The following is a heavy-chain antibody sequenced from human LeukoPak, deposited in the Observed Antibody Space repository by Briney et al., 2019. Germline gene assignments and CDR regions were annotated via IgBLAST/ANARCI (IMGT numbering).Heavy chain of an antibody. J-gene: IGHJ3*02. Sequence: ASVKVSCKASGYTFSSSGISWVRQAPGQGLEWMGWISPYNDNTNYAQNLQGRVTMTTDTSTGTPYIELRSLRSDDTAVYYCAKMRGGLNALDIWGQGTMVTVSP. CDR1: GYTFSSSG. CDR3: AKMRGGLNALDI. V-gene: IGHV1-18*01. CDR2: ISPYNDNT. D-gene: IGHD3-16*01.